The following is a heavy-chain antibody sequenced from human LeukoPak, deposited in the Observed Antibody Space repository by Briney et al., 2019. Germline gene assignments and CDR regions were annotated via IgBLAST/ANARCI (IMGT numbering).Heavy chain of an antibody. V-gene: IGHV3-48*03. Sequence: GGSLRLSCAASGFTFSSYEMNWVRQAPGKGLEWVSYISSSGSTIYYADSVKGRFTISRDNAKNSLYLQMNSLRAEDTAVYYCARGMEKYYDSSGHFDYWGQGTLVTVSS. J-gene: IGHJ4*02. CDR2: ISSSGSTI. CDR1: GFTFSSYE. D-gene: IGHD3-22*01. CDR3: ARGMEKYYDSSGHFDY.